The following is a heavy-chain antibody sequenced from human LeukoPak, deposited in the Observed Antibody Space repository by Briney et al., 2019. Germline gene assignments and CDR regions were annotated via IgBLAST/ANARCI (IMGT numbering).Heavy chain of an antibody. D-gene: IGHD5-12*01. CDR1: GGSISSYY. CDR3: ARSLRGYNGPFDY. CDR2: IYCSGST. J-gene: IGHJ4*02. V-gene: IGHV4-59*01. Sequence: SETLSLTCTVSGGSISSYYWSWIRQPPGKGLEWIGYIYCSGSTNYNPSLKSRVTISVDTSKNQFSLKLSSVTAADTAVYYCARSLRGYNGPFDYWGQGTLVTVSS.